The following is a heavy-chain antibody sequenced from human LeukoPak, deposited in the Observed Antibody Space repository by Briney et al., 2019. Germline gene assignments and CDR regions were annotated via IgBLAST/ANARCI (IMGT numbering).Heavy chain of an antibody. J-gene: IGHJ4*02. Sequence: QPGGSLRLSCAAYGFTFSSYWMHWVRQAPGEGLMWVSRINSDGSSTSYADSVKGRFTISRDNAKNTLYLQMNSLRAEDTAVYYCAVSGYSYGPGLDYWGQGTLVTVSS. CDR2: INSDGSST. D-gene: IGHD5-18*01. CDR1: GFTFSSYW. CDR3: AVSGYSYGPGLDY. V-gene: IGHV3-74*01.